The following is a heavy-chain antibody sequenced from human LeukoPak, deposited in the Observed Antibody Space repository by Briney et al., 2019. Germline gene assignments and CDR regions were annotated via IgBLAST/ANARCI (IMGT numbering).Heavy chain of an antibody. V-gene: IGHV4-30-2*01. D-gene: IGHD6-19*01. CDR1: GGSISSGGYS. CDR3: ATSYSSGWYSFDY. J-gene: IGHJ4*02. CDR2: IYHSGST. Sequence: SETLSLTCAVSGGSISSGGYSWSWIRQPPGKGLEWIGYIYHSGSTYYNPSLKSRVTISVDRSKNQFSLKLSSVTAADTAVYYCATSYSSGWYSFDYWGQGTLVTVSS.